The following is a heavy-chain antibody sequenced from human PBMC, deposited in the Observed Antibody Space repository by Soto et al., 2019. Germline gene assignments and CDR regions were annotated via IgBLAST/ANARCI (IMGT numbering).Heavy chain of an antibody. CDR1: GFTFSSYG. Sequence: PGGSLRLSCAASGFTFSSYGMHWVRQAPGKGLEWVAVISYDGSNKYYADSVKGRFTISRDNSKNTLYLQMNSLRAEDTAVYYCAKGPRVVVTAIRSYYYYGMDVWGQGTTVTVSS. CDR3: AKGPRVVVTAIRSYYYYGMDV. V-gene: IGHV3-30*18. CDR2: ISYDGSNK. D-gene: IGHD2-21*02. J-gene: IGHJ6*02.